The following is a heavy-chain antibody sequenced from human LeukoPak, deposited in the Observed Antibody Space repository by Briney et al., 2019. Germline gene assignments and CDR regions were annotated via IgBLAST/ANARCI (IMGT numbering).Heavy chain of an antibody. V-gene: IGHV3-7*01. D-gene: IGHD5-12*01. J-gene: IGHJ4*02. CDR1: GFTFSSYW. Sequence: GGSLRLSCAASGFTFSSYWMSWVRQAPGKGLEWVANIKQDGSEKYYVDSVKGRFTISRDNAKNSLYLQMNSLRAEDTAVYYCAGDIVATIPSALGYWGQGTLVTVSS. CDR2: IKQDGSEK. CDR3: AGDIVATIPSALGY.